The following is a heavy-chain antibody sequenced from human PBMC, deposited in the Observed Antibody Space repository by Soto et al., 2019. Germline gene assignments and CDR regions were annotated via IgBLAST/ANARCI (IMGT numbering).Heavy chain of an antibody. Sequence: ASVKVSCKASGGTFSSYTISWVRQAPGQGLEWMGRIIPILGIANYAQKFQGRVTITADKSTSTAYMELSSLRSEDTAVYYCAITYYYDSSGHLPFDYWGQGTLVTVSS. J-gene: IGHJ4*02. CDR3: AITYYYDSSGHLPFDY. V-gene: IGHV1-69*02. CDR2: IIPILGIA. D-gene: IGHD3-22*01. CDR1: GGTFSSYT.